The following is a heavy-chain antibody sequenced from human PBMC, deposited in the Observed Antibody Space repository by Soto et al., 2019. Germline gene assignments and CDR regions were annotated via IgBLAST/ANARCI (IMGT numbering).Heavy chain of an antibody. CDR2: INDSGST. V-gene: IGHV4-59*01. CDR1: GGSIRSYY. CDR3: AREGPYATDGSYYYYMDV. Sequence: QVQLQESGPGLVKPSETLSLTCTVSGGSIRSYYWSWIRQSPRKGLEWIGYINDSGSTKYNPSLKSRVTISVDKSKNQFSLTLSSVTAADTAVYFCAREGPYATDGSYYYYMDVWGQGTTVTVSS. D-gene: IGHD1-26*01. J-gene: IGHJ6*03.